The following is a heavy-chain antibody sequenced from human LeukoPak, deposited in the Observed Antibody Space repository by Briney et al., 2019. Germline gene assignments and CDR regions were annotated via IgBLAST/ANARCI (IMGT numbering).Heavy chain of an antibody. V-gene: IGHV3-23*01. D-gene: IGHD6-19*01. CDR2: INANSGTR. CDR1: GGSISSYY. Sequence: ETLSLTCTVSGGSISSYYWSSLRQPPGKGLEWVSTINANSGTRSYAASVRGRFTISRDNSKNTVYLQLNTLRAEDTAVYYCAKPISGGLAVTADWFDPWGQGTLVVVSS. CDR3: AKPISGGLAVTADWFDP. J-gene: IGHJ5*01.